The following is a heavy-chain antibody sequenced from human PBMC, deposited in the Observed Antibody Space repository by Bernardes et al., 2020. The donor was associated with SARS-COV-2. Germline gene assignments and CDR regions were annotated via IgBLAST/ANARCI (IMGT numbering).Heavy chain of an antibody. CDR3: ARQRADYDFWSGYYRRGNWFDP. CDR2: IYYSGST. D-gene: IGHD3-3*01. Sequence: SETLSLTCTVSGGSISSYYWSWIRQPPGKGLEWIGHIYYSGSTNYNPSLKSRVTISVDMSKNQFSLKLSSVTAADTAVYYCARQRADYDFWSGYYRRGNWFDPWGQGTLVTVSS. V-gene: IGHV4-59*08. J-gene: IGHJ5*02. CDR1: GGSISSYY.